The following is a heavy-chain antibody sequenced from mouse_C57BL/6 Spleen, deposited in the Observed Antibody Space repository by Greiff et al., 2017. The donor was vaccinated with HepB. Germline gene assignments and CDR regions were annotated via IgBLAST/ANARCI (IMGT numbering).Heavy chain of an antibody. D-gene: IGHD2-1*01. Sequence: VQLQQSGAELARPGASVKLSCKASGYTFTSYGISWVKQRTGQGLEWIGEIYPRSGNTYYNEKFKGKATLTADKSSSTAYMELRCLTSEDSAVYCSARMDGNGAYWGQGTLVIGSA. J-gene: IGHJ3*01. CDR1: GYTFTSYG. CDR3: ARMDGNGAY. V-gene: IGHV1-81*01. CDR2: IYPRSGNT.